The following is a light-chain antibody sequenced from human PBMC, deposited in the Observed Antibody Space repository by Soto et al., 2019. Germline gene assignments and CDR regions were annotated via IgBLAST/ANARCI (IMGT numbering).Light chain of an antibody. CDR2: WAS. CDR3: QQYDSAPYT. CDR1: QSILYSANNKNY. J-gene: IGKJ2*01. Sequence: DIVMTQSPDSLAVSLGERATINCKSSQSILYSANNKNYLAWYQQKVGQRPKLLIYWASTRQFGVPDRFSGSGSGTDFTLTISSLQAEDVAVYYCQQYDSAPYTFGQGTKLEIK. V-gene: IGKV4-1*01.